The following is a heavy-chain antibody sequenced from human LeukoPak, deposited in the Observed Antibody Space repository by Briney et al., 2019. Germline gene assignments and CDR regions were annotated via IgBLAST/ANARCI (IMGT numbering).Heavy chain of an antibody. Sequence: GGSLRLSCAASGFTFSSYGMSWVRQAPGKGLEWVSAISGSGGSTYYADSVKGRFTISRDNSKNTLYLQMNSLRAEDTAVYYCARASVRVQQLAHYDYWGQGTLVTVSS. CDR2: ISGSGGST. D-gene: IGHD6-13*01. CDR3: ARASVRVQQLAHYDY. V-gene: IGHV3-23*01. CDR1: GFTFSSYG. J-gene: IGHJ4*02.